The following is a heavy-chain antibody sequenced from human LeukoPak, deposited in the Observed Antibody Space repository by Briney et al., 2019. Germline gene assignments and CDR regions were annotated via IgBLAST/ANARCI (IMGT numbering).Heavy chain of an antibody. Sequence: GESLHISCKGSGPSFTSYWIAWVRQMPGKGLEWMGIIYPGDSDTRYSPSFQGQVTISADKSISTAYLQWSSLKASDSAMYYCARRRGWSIDYWGQGTLVTVSS. CDR3: ARRRGWSIDY. J-gene: IGHJ4*02. CDR2: IYPGDSDT. D-gene: IGHD6-19*01. CDR1: GPSFTSYW. V-gene: IGHV5-51*01.